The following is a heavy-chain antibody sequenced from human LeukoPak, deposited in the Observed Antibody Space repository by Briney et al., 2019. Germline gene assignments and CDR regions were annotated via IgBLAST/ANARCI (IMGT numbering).Heavy chain of an antibody. J-gene: IGHJ3*02. CDR3: ARVSRDHAFDI. CDR1: GGTFSSYA. V-gene: IGHV1-69*04. CDR2: IIPILGIA. Sequence: GASVNVSCKASGGTFSSYAISWVRQAPGQGLEWMGRIIPILGIANYAQKFQGRVTITADKSTSTAYMELSSLRSEDTAVYYCARVSRDHAFDIWGQGTMVTVSS.